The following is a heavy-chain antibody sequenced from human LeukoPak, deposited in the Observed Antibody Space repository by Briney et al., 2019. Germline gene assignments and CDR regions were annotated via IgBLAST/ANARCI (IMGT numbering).Heavy chain of an antibody. CDR1: GFTFSSYE. CDR3: ARGAMVATTFFDY. J-gene: IGHJ4*02. V-gene: IGHV3-48*03. Sequence: GGSLRLSCAASGFTFSSYEMNWVRQAPGKGLEWVSYISSSGSTVYYADSVKGRFTISRDNAKNSLYLQMNSLRAEDTAVYYCARGAMVATTFFDYWGQGTLVTVSS. CDR2: ISSSGSTV. D-gene: IGHD5-12*01.